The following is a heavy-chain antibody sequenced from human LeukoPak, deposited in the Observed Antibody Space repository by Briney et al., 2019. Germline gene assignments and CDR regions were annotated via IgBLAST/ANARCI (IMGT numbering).Heavy chain of an antibody. CDR2: ISSSSSYI. D-gene: IGHD2/OR15-2a*01. J-gene: IGHJ4*02. Sequence: GGSLRLSCAASGFTFSSYSMNWVRQAPGKGLEWVSSISSSSSYIYYADPVKGRFTISRDNAKNSLYLQMNSLRAEDTAVYYCARSSNINFDYWGQGTLVTVSS. CDR1: GFTFSSYS. CDR3: ARSSNINFDY. V-gene: IGHV3-21*01.